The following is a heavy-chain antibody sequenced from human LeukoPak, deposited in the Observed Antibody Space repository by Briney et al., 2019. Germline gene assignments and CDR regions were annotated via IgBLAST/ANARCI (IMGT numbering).Heavy chain of an antibody. CDR3: AREAYYYDSSGYYYRWFDP. Sequence: GGSLRLSCAASGFTFSDYYMSWIRQAPGKGLEWVSYISSSGSTIYYADSVKGRFTISRDNAKNSLYLQMNSLRAEDTAVYYCAREAYYYDSSGYYYRWFDPWGQGTLVTVSS. J-gene: IGHJ5*02. CDR2: ISSSGSTI. V-gene: IGHV3-11*04. D-gene: IGHD3-22*01. CDR1: GFTFSDYY.